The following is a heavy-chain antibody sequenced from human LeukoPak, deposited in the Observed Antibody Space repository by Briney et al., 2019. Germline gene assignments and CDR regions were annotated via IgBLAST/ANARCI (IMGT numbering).Heavy chain of an antibody. Sequence: SETLSLTCTVSGGSISSSSYYWGWIRQPPGKGLEWIGSIYYSGSTYYNPSLKSRVTISVDTSKNQFSLKLSSVTAADTAVYYCARGLGITGTETLNNWFDPWGQGTLVTVSS. CDR2: IYYSGST. CDR1: GGSISSSSYY. J-gene: IGHJ5*02. V-gene: IGHV4-39*07. D-gene: IGHD1-20*01. CDR3: ARGLGITGTETLNNWFDP.